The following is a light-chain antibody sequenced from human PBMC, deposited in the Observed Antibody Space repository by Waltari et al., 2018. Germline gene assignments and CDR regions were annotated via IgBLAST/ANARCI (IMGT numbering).Light chain of an antibody. CDR2: EVL. CDR3: SSYTTITTFPYV. J-gene: IGLJ1*01. V-gene: IGLV2-18*02. Sequence: QSALTQPPSVSGSPGQSVTISCTGSSSDVGSYNRVSWYQQPPGTAPKLMIYEVLNRPSGVPDRFSGSKSGNTASLTISGLQAEDEADYYCSSYTTITTFPYVFGTGTKVTVL. CDR1: SSDVGSYNR.